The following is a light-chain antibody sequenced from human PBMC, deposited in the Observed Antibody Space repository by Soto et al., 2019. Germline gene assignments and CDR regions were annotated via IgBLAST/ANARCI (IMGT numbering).Light chain of an antibody. J-gene: IGKJ5*01. CDR3: QQYNSFSLIT. CDR1: QGIRKD. V-gene: IGKV1-17*01. Sequence: DIHMTPSQSSLSPSLLYRFTINGGSSQGIRKDLGWYQQKPGKAPNRLIFAASSLQSGVPSRFSGTGSGTEFTLTISSLQPDDFATYFCQQYNSFSLITFGQGTRLEI. CDR2: AAS.